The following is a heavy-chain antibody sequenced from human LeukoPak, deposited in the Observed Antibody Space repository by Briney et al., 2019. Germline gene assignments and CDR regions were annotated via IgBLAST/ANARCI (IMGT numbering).Heavy chain of an antibody. Sequence: AGGSLRLSCAASGFTFSSYSMNWVRQAPGKGLEWVSSVSRSSIYIYYADSVMGRFTISRDNAKNSLYLQMNSLRAEDTAVYYCARVPHYGDYVHYYFDYWAREPWSPSPQ. CDR1: GFTFSSYS. V-gene: IGHV3-21*01. J-gene: IGHJ4*02. CDR2: VSRSSIYI. CDR3: ARVPHYGDYVHYYFDY. D-gene: IGHD4-17*01.